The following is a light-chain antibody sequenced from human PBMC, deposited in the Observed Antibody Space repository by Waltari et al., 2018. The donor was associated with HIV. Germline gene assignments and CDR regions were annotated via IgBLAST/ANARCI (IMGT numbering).Light chain of an antibody. V-gene: IGLV1-40*01. CDR2: GDS. Sequence: QSVLTQPPSVSGAPGQRVTISCSGSTSNVGTSSLLNWSQQLPGMAPKMRISGDSNRPSGVPDRFSASKSGTSGSLTITGLQTEDEADYYCQTFDITLGGFYVFGTGTKVTVL. J-gene: IGLJ1*01. CDR3: QTFDITLGGFYV. CDR1: TSNVGTSSL.